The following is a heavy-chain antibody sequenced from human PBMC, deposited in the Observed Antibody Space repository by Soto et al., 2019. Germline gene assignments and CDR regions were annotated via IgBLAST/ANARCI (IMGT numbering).Heavy chain of an antibody. J-gene: IGHJ4*02. V-gene: IGHV4-31*03. CDR3: ARGYSSGWYPITIDY. CDR1: GGSISSGGYY. D-gene: IGHD6-19*01. CDR2: IYYSGST. Sequence: SETLSLTCTVSGGSISSGGYYWSWIRQHPGKGLEWIGYIYYSGSTYYNPSLKSRVTISVDTSKNQFSLKLSSVTAADMAVYYCARGYSSGWYPITIDYWGQGTLVTVSS.